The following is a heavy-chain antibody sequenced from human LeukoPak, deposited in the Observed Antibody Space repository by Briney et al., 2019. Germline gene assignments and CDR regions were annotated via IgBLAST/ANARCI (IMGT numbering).Heavy chain of an antibody. V-gene: IGHV4-39*01. CDR3: ARSRYCSSTSCYIPRWFDP. Sequence: SETLSLTCTVSGGSISSSSYYWGWIRQPPGKGLEWIGSIYYSGSTYYNPSLKSRVTISVDTSKNQFSLKLSSVTAADTAVYYCARSRYCSSTSCYIPRWFDPWGQGTLVTVSS. D-gene: IGHD2-2*02. J-gene: IGHJ5*02. CDR2: IYYSGST. CDR1: GGSISSSSYY.